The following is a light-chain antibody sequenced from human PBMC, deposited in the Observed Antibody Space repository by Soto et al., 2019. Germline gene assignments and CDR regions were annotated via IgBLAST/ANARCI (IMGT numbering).Light chain of an antibody. J-gene: IGKJ5*01. V-gene: IGKV3-20*01. CDR1: LSVSSSY. CDR2: GAS. CDR3: QQYGSSSIT. Sequence: EIVLTQSPGTLSLSPGERATLFCRASLSVSSSYLAWYQQKPGQAPRLLIYGASSRATGIPDRFSGSGSGTDFTLTISRLEPEDFAVYYCQQYGSSSITFGQGTRLEIK.